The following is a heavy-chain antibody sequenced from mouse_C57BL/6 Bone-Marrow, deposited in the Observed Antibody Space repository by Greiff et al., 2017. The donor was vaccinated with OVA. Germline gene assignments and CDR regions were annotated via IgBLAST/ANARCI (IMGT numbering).Heavy chain of an antibody. J-gene: IGHJ2*01. V-gene: IGHV14-3*01. D-gene: IGHD1-1*01. CDR1: GFNIKNTY. CDR3: ATPYYYGSSYKDY. CDR2: IDPANGNT. Sequence: VQLKESVAELVRPGASVKLSCTASGFNIKNTYMHWVKQRPEQGLEWIGRIDPANGNTKYAPKFQGKATITADTSSNTAYLQLSSLTSEDTAIYYCATPYYYGSSYKDYWGQGTTLTVSS.